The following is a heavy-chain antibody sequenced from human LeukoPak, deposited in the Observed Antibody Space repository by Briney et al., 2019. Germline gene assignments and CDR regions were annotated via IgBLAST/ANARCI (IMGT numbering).Heavy chain of an antibody. CDR3: ARGLAPLYYYYGMDV. V-gene: IGHV5-51*01. CDR2: IYPGDSDT. Sequence: GESLQISCKGSGYSFTSYWIGWVRQMPGKGLEWMGIIYPGDSDTRYSPSFQGQVTISADKSISTAYLQWSSLKASDTAMYYCARGLAPLYYYYGMDVWGQGTTVTVSS. J-gene: IGHJ6*02. CDR1: GYSFTSYW.